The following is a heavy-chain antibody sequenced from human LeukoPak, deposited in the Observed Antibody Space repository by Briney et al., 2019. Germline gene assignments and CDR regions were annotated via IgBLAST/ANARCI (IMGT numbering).Heavy chain of an antibody. D-gene: IGHD6-6*01. V-gene: IGHV3-23*01. CDR3: ARVLSPVSSSSGLGY. CDR2: ISGSGGST. J-gene: IGHJ4*02. Sequence: GGSLRLSCAASGFTFSSYAMSWVRQAPGKGLEWVSGISGSGGSTYYADSVKGRFTISRDYSKNTLYLQMNSLRAEDTAVYYCARVLSPVSSSSGLGYWGQGTLVTVSS. CDR1: GFTFSSYA.